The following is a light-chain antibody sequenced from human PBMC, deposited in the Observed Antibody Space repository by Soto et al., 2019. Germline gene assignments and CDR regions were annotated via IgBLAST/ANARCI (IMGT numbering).Light chain of an antibody. CDR2: GAS. CDR1: QSISTY. J-gene: IGKJ5*01. Sequence: DIQMTQSPSSLSASVGDRVTITFRASQSISTYLNWYQQKPGKAPKLLIYGASSLQSGVPSRFSGSVSGTDFTLTISSLQPEDFATYYCQQSYSSPITFGQGTRLEIK. V-gene: IGKV1-39*01. CDR3: QQSYSSPIT.